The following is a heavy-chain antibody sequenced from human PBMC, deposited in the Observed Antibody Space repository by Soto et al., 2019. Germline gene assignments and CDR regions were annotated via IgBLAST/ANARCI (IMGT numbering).Heavy chain of an antibody. Sequence: EASVKVSCKASGYTFTSQNIHWVRQAPGQGLEWMGVIQPRGGSTNYAQKFQVRVSMTRDTSTSTVYMELSSLRSEDTAVYFCARERIDTYGYPLDSWGQGALVTVSS. CDR3: ARERIDTYGYPLDS. D-gene: IGHD5-18*01. CDR1: GYTFTSQN. V-gene: IGHV1-46*01. CDR2: IQPRGGST. J-gene: IGHJ4*02.